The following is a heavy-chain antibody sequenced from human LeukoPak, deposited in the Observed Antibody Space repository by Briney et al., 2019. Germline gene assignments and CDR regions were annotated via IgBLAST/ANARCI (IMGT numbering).Heavy chain of an antibody. D-gene: IGHD4-11*01. CDR3: ARGTSTTRDFDS. V-gene: IGHV3-21*01. CDR1: GFTFSSYS. J-gene: IGHJ4*02. CDR2: ISSSSGYI. Sequence: GGSLRLSCAASGFTFSSYSMNWVRQAPGKGLEWVSSISSSSGYIYYADSLEGRFTISRDNAKNSLYLQMNSLRAEDTALYYCARGTSTTRDFDSWGQGTLVTVSS.